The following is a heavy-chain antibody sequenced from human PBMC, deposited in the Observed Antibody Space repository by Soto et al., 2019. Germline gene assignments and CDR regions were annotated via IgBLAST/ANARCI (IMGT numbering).Heavy chain of an antibody. D-gene: IGHD6-25*01. Sequence: QEELVQSGAEVKKPGSSVNVSCKASGGTCASYSITWVRQAPGQRLEWMGEIIPLLKTVNYAQKFQGRVTITGDRSTSTVYMALSRLRSDDTAVYYCARDPVDLFGYMDVWGHGTTVTVS. CDR3: ARDPVDLFGYMDV. J-gene: IGHJ6*02. V-gene: IGHV1-69*06. CDR1: GGTCASYS. CDR2: IIPLLKTV.